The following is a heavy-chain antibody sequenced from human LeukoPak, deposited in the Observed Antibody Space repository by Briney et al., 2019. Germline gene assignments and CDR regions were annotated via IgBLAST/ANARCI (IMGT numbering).Heavy chain of an antibody. D-gene: IGHD3-10*01. V-gene: IGHV3-30-3*01. CDR2: ISYDGSNE. CDR1: GFTFSSYA. CDR3: ARGQLYFDY. Sequence: GGSLRLSCAASGFTFSSYAMHWVRQAPGKGLEWVAVISYDGSNEYYADSVKGRFTISRDNSKNTLYLQMNSLRAEDTAVYYCARGQLYFDYWGQGTLVTVSS. J-gene: IGHJ4*02.